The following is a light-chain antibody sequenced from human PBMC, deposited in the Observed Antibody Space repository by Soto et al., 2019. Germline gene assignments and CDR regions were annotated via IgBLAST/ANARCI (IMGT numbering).Light chain of an antibody. CDR3: QQSYSSPQT. CDR2: AAS. V-gene: IGKV1-39*01. Sequence: DVPMTQSPSSLSASVGDRVTISCRASQSISIYLNWYQQKPGSAPRLLVYAASNLHSGVPSRFSGSGSETDFTLTISSLQPEDFATYYCQQSYSSPQTFGQGTKVDVK. CDR1: QSISIY. J-gene: IGKJ1*01.